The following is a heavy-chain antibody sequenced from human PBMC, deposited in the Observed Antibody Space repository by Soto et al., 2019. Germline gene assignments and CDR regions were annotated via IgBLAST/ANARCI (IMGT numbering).Heavy chain of an antibody. CDR3: ATASIYYPCRPGSFDT. CDR1: GGSFGYRA. Sequence: QLVQSGAEVKRPGSSVKVSCRASGGSFGYRAVTWLRQAPGHVLGWMGHIFSVTADYAHTFQGRVTISPQKPTATAYMKLNNLTSNDTAVYYCATASIYYPCRPGSFDTWGQGTLVTVSS. J-gene: IGHJ4*02. D-gene: IGHD3-10*01. V-gene: IGHV1-69*06. CDR2: IFSVTA.